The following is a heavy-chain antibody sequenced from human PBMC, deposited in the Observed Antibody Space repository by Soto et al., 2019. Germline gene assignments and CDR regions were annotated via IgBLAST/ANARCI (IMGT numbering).Heavy chain of an antibody. Sequence: QVQLVQSGAEEKKPGASVKVSCKASGYTFTNYAMHWVRQAPGQRLEWRGWINAGNGNTKYSQKFQGRVTITRDTSASTAYMELSSLRSEDTAVYYCARVSGYYLPDYWCQGTLVTVSS. J-gene: IGHJ4*02. D-gene: IGHD5-12*01. CDR3: ARVSGYYLPDY. V-gene: IGHV1-3*05. CDR1: GYTFTNYA. CDR2: INAGNGNT.